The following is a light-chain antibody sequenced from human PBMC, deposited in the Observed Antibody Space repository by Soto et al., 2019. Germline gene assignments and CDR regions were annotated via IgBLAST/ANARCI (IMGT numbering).Light chain of an antibody. V-gene: IGLV4-69*01. J-gene: IGLJ1*01. CDR2: VNSDGSY. CDR1: GRHATYA. CDR3: QTWETAIFV. Sequence: QSVLTQSPSASASLGASVRVTCTLSGRHATYAIAWHQQHPEKGPRFLMKVNSDGSYTKGDGIPDRFSGSSIGAERYLTISSLQSEDEADYYCQTWETAIFVFGTATKVTVL.